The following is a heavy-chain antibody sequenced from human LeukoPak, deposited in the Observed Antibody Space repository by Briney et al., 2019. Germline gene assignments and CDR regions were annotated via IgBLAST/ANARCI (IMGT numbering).Heavy chain of an antibody. CDR2: INTNTGNP. V-gene: IGHV7-4-1*02. CDR1: GYTFTSYA. D-gene: IGHD6-13*01. CDR3: ARDRAAAGPPYYYYYGMDV. J-gene: IGHJ6*02. Sequence: GASVKVSCKASGYTFTSYAMNWVRQAPGQGLEWMGWINTNTGNPTYAQGFTGRFVFSLDTSVSTAYLQISSLKAEDTAVYYCARDRAAAGPPYYYYYGMDVWGQGTTVTVSS.